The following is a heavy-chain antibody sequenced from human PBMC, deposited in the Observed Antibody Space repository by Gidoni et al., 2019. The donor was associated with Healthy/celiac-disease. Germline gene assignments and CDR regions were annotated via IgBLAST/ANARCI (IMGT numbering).Heavy chain of an antibody. CDR1: GGTFSSYA. CDR2: IIPILGIA. CDR3: ARDRLGGGMIVESYWYFDL. D-gene: IGHD3-22*01. Sequence: QVQLVQSGAEVKKPGSSVKVSCKASGGTFSSYAISWVRQAPGQGLEWMGRIIPILGIANYAQKFQGRVTITADKSTSTAYMELSSLRSEDTAVYYCARDRLGGGMIVESYWYFDLWGRGTLVTVSS. V-gene: IGHV1-69*04. J-gene: IGHJ2*01.